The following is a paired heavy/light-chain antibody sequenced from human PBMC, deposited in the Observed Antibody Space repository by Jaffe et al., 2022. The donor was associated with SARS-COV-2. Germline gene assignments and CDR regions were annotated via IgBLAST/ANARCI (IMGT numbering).Heavy chain of an antibody. V-gene: IGHV1-24*01. CDR1: GYTLTELS. Sequence: QVQLVQSGAEVKKPGASVKVSCKVSGYTLTELSMHWVRQAPGKGLEWMGGFDPEDGETIYAQKFQGRVTMTEDTSTDTAYMELSSLRSEDTAVYYCATVGFSYYYDSSGPYYFDYWGQGTLVTVSS. CDR2: FDPEDGET. J-gene: IGHJ4*02. CDR3: ATVGFSYYYDSSGPYYFDY. D-gene: IGHD3-22*01.
Light chain of an antibody. CDR3: QQSYSTPGGT. V-gene: IGKV1-39*01. CDR2: AAS. J-gene: IGKJ2*02. Sequence: DIQMTQSPSSLSASVGDRVTITCRASQSISSYLNWYQQKPGKAPKLLIYAASSLQSGVPSRFSGSGSGTDFTLTISSLQPEDFATYYCQQSYSTPGGTFGQGTKLEIK. CDR1: QSISSY.